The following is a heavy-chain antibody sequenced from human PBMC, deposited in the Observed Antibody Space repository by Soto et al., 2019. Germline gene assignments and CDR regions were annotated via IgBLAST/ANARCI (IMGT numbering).Heavy chain of an antibody. CDR3: VRDDSRGDSSAFDL. V-gene: IGHV3-72*01. CDR1: GFTFSDHH. Sequence: EVQLVESGGGLVQPGGSLRLSCAASGFTFSDHHIDWVRQAPGKGLEWVGRSRNKARGYTTEYAPSVKGRFTISRDASRTSVFLEMYSLKIDDTAMSYCVRDDSRGDSSAFDLWGQGTMVTVSS. J-gene: IGHJ3*01. D-gene: IGHD3-10*01. CDR2: SRNKARGYTT.